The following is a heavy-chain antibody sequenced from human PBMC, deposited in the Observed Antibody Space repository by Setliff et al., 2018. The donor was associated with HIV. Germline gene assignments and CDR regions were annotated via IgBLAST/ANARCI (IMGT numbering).Heavy chain of an antibody. CDR2: IRSKAYGGTT. J-gene: IGHJ3*02. D-gene: IGHD5-18*01. CDR1: GFTFSSYA. Sequence: PGESLKISCAASGFTFSSYAMSWVRQAPGKGLEWVGFIRSKAYGGTTEYAASVKDRFTVSRDDSKSIAYLQINSLKTEDTAVYYCTRDKGYAFDIWGQGTMVTVSS. CDR3: TRDKGYAFDI. V-gene: IGHV3-49*04.